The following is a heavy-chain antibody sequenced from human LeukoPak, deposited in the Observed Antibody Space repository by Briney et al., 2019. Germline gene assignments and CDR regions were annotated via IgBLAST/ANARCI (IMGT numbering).Heavy chain of an antibody. CDR1: GGTFSSYA. CDR2: IIPIFGTA. CDR3: ARDYYDSSGYYAFDI. V-gene: IGHV1-69*05. J-gene: IGHJ3*02. Sequence: SGKVSCKASGGTFSSYAISWVRQAPGQGLEWMGRIIPIFGTANYAQKFQGRVTITTDESTSTAYMELSSLRSEDTAVYYCARDYYDSSGYYAFDIWGQGTMVTVSS. D-gene: IGHD3-22*01.